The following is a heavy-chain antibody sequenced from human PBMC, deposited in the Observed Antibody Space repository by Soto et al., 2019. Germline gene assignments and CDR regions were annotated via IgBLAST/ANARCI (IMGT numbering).Heavy chain of an antibody. CDR2: ISWDEEK. Sequence: QITLKESGPTPVKPTQTLTLTCTFSGFSLTTTGVAVGWIRQPPGKALQWLALISWDEEKRYSPSLKSRLTSPKDTTKNQVVLTLTNMDPVDTATYYCAQGGLYKEHGMDVWGQGTTVTVSS. D-gene: IGHD1-1*01. CDR1: GFSLTTTGVA. CDR3: AQGGLYKEHGMDV. V-gene: IGHV2-5*02. J-gene: IGHJ6*02.